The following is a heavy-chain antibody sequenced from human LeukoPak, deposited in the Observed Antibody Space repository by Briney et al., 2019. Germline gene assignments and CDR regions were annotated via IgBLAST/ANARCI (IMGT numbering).Heavy chain of an antibody. CDR3: ARGGYDFWSGYSHFDY. Sequence: PGGSLRLSCAASGFTVSANYMSWVRQAPGKGLEWVANIKQDGSEKYYVDSVKGRFTISRDNAKNSLYLQMNSLRAEDTAVYYCARGGYDFWSGYSHFDYWGQGTLVTVSS. D-gene: IGHD3-3*01. J-gene: IGHJ4*02. CDR1: GFTVSANY. CDR2: IKQDGSEK. V-gene: IGHV3-7*01.